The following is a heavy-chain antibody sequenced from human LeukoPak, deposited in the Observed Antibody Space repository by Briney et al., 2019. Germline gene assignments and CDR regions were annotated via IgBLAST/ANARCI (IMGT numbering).Heavy chain of an antibody. V-gene: IGHV3-21*01. CDR2: LRSTSSHI. CDR3: TRDDYYDVSVYSDDAFDI. CDR1: GFAFSSYS. J-gene: IGHJ3*02. D-gene: IGHD3-22*01. Sequence: GGSLRLSCAASGFAFSSYSMNWVRQAPGEGLEWFSSLRSTSSHIYYADSVRGRFTISRDNAKNSLYLHMNSLRVDDTAVYYCTRDDYYDVSVYSDDAFDIWGQGTMVTVSS.